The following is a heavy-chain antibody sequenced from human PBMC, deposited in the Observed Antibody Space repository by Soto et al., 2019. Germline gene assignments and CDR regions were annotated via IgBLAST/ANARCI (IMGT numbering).Heavy chain of an antibody. CDR3: ARVVVLVPAAIYYGMDV. D-gene: IGHD2-2*01. J-gene: IGHJ6*02. CDR2: IYYSGST. Sequence: QVQLQESGPGLVKPSQTLSLTCTDSGGSISSGGYYWSWIRQHPGKGLEWIGYIYYSGSTYYNPSLKSRVIISVDTSKNQFSLKLSSVTAADTAVYYCARVVVLVPAAIYYGMDVWGQGTTVTVSS. V-gene: IGHV4-31*03. CDR1: GGSISSGGYY.